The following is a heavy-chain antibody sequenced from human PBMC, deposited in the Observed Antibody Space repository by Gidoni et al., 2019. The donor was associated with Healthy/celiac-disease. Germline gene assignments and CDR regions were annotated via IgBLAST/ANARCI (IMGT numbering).Heavy chain of an antibody. V-gene: IGHV4-61*02. D-gene: IGHD1-26*01. CDR1: GGSISSGSYY. CDR3: ARDGVRGGSYFFDYFDY. Sequence: QVQLQESGPGLVKPSQTLSLTCTVSGGSISSGSYYWSWIRQPAGKGLEWIGRIYTSGSTNYNPSLKSRVTISVDTSKNQFSLKLSSVTAADTAVYYCARDGVRGGSYFFDYFDYWGQGTLVTVSS. J-gene: IGHJ4*02. CDR2: IYTSGST.